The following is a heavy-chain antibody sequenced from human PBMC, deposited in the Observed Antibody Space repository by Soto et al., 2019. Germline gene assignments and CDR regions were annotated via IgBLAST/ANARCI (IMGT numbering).Heavy chain of an antibody. CDR3: ARELSYGDLRYSYYYGMDV. D-gene: IGHD4-17*01. V-gene: IGHV1-69*12. Sequence: QVQLVQSGAEVKKPGSSVKVSCKASGGTFSSYAISWVRQAPGQGLEWMGGIIPIFGTANYAQKFQGRVTITADESTSTAYMELSSLRSEDTAVYYCARELSYGDLRYSYYYGMDVWGKGTTVTVSS. CDR2: IIPIFGTA. J-gene: IGHJ6*04. CDR1: GGTFSSYA.